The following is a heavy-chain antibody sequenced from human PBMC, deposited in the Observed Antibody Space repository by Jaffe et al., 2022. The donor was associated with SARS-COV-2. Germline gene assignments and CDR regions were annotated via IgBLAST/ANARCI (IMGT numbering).Heavy chain of an antibody. CDR3: AKGGRTAMGYGMDV. D-gene: IGHD5-18*01. Sequence: EVQLVESGGGLVQPGRSLRLSCAASGFTFDDYAMHWVRQAPGKGLEWVSGISWNSGSIGYADSVKGRFTISRDNAKNSLYLQMNSLRAEDTALYYCAKGGRTAMGYGMDVWGQGTTVTVSS. V-gene: IGHV3-9*01. J-gene: IGHJ6*02. CDR1: GFTFDDYA. CDR2: ISWNSGSI.